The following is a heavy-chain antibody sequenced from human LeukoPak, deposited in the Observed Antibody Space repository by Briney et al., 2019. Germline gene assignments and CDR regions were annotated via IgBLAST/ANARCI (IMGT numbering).Heavy chain of an antibody. V-gene: IGHV3-23*01. Sequence: GGSLRLSCAVSGITLSDYGMTWVRQAPGKGLEWAAGFSDSAGRTNYADSVKGRFTISRDNRKNTLYLQMNSLRAEDTAVYFCAKRGVVIRVILVGFHKEAYYFDSRGQGALVTVSS. D-gene: IGHD3-22*01. J-gene: IGHJ4*02. CDR3: AKRGVVIRVILVGFHKEAYYFDS. CDR1: GITLSDYG. CDR2: FSDSAGRT.